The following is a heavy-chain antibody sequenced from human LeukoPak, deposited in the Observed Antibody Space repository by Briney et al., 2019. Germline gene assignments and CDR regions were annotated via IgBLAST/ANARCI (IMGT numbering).Heavy chain of an antibody. CDR2: ISSNGGST. CDR1: GFTFSSYA. V-gene: IGHV3-64*04. D-gene: IGHD6-13*01. CDR3: ARDGPGWVSPDY. J-gene: IGHJ4*02. Sequence: GSLRLSCSASGFTFSSYAMHWVRQAPGKGLEYVSAISSNGGSTYYADSVKGRFTISRDNSKNTLYLQMNSLRAEDTAVYYCARDGPGWVSPDYWGQGTLPTLSS.